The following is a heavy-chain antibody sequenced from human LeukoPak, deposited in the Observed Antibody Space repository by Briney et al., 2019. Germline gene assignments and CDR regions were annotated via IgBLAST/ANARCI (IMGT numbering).Heavy chain of an antibody. CDR1: GFTFSSYA. CDR3: AKKNGYYGSGSSGPFDY. J-gene: IGHJ4*02. Sequence: GGSLRLSCVASGFTFSSYAMSWVRQAPGKGLEWVSAISGSGGTTYYADSVKGRFTISRDNSKNTLYLQMNSLRAEDTAVYYCAKKNGYYGSGSSGPFDYWGQGTLVTVSS. D-gene: IGHD3-10*01. V-gene: IGHV3-23*01. CDR2: ISGSGGTT.